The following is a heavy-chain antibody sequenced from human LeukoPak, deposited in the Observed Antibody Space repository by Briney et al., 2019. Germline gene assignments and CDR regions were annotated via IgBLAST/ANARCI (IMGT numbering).Heavy chain of an antibody. J-gene: IGHJ6*03. CDR2: IYPGDSDT. D-gene: IGHD4-11*01. CDR1: GYSFTSYW. V-gene: IGHV5-51*01. Sequence: GESLKISCKGSGYSFTSYWIGWVRQMPGKGLEWMGIIYPGDSDTRYSPSFQGQVTISADKSISTAYLQWSSLKASDTAMYYCARHPTSHYYYMDVWGKGTTVTVSS. CDR3: ARHPTSHYYYMDV.